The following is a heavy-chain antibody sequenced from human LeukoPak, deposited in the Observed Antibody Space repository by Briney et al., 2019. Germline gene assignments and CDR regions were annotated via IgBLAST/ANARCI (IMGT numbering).Heavy chain of an antibody. CDR3: ARAGDDFWSGYYVD. Sequence: ASVKVSCKASGYTFTSYGISWVRQAPGQGLEWMGWISAYNGNTNYAQKLQGRVTMTTDTSTCTAYMELRSLRSDDTAVYYCARAGDDFWSGYYVDWGQGTLVTVSS. J-gene: IGHJ4*02. CDR2: ISAYNGNT. CDR1: GYTFTSYG. V-gene: IGHV1-18*01. D-gene: IGHD3-3*01.